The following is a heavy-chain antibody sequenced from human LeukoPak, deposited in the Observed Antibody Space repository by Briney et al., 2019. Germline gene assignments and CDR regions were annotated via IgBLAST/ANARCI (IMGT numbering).Heavy chain of an antibody. J-gene: IGHJ4*02. V-gene: IGHV4-61*01. CDR3: ARRNDYGGYYFDS. CDR1: GGSVSSGSYY. Sequence: PSETLSLTRTVSGGSVSSGSYYWSWIRQPPGRGLEWIGYIYYSGSTNYNPSLKSRVTISVDTSKNQFSLRLSSVTAADTAVYYCARRNDYGGYYFDSWGQGTLVTVSS. D-gene: IGHD4-23*01. CDR2: IYYSGST.